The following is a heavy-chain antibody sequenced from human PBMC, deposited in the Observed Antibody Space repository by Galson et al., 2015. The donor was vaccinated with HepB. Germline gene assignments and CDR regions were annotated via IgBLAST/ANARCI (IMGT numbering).Heavy chain of an antibody. Sequence: SLRLSCAASGFTFSSYAMHWVRQAPGKGLEWVAVLSYDGSKKYYADSVKGRFTISRDNSKNTLYLQMNSLRAEDTAVYYCARADSVVSGSLDYWGQGTLVTVSS. CDR1: GFTFSSYA. CDR2: LSYDGSKK. CDR3: ARADSVVSGSLDY. J-gene: IGHJ4*02. D-gene: IGHD3-16*01. V-gene: IGHV3-30-3*01.